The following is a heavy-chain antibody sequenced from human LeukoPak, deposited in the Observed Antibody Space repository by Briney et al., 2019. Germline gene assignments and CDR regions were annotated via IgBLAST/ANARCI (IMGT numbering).Heavy chain of an antibody. CDR1: GGSISSSSYY. Sequence: SETLSLTCTVSGGSISSSSYYWGWIRQPPGKGLEWIVSIYYSGSTYYNPSLKSRVTISVDTSKNQFSLKLSSVTAADTAVYYCAKNGADYWGQGTLVTVSS. CDR3: AKNGADY. D-gene: IGHD1-1*01. V-gene: IGHV4-39*01. J-gene: IGHJ4*02. CDR2: IYYSGST.